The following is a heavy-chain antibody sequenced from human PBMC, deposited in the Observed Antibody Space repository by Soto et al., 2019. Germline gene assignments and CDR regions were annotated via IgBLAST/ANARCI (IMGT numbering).Heavy chain of an antibody. CDR2: ISGSGGST. CDR1: GFTFSSYA. J-gene: IGHJ6*02. CDR3: AKSGFQSSSPYYYYYGMDV. D-gene: IGHD6-6*01. V-gene: IGHV3-23*01. Sequence: HPGGSLRLSCAASGFTFSSYAMSWVRQAPGKGLEWVSAISGSGGSTYYADSVKGRFTISRDNSKNTLYLQMNSLRAEDTAVYYCAKSGFQSSSPYYYYYGMDVWGQGTTVTVSS.